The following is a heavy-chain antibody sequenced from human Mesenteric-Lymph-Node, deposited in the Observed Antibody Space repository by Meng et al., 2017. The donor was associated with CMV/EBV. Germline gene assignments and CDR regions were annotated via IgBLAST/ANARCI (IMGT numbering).Heavy chain of an antibody. Sequence: CKDSGYAVSTYAVNWVRQDPGQGLEWMGRINTNTGHPTYAQGLTGRFVFSMDTSVSTAYLQISSLKAEDTAVYYCARVMVGGLDFQHWGQGTLVTVSS. J-gene: IGHJ1*01. D-gene: IGHD2-8*01. CDR2: INTNTGHP. CDR3: ARVMVGGLDFQH. CDR1: GYAVSTYA. V-gene: IGHV7-4-1*02.